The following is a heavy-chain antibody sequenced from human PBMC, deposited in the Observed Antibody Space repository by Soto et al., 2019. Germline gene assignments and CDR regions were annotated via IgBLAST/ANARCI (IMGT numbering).Heavy chain of an antibody. V-gene: IGHV3-33*01. CDR1: GFTFSSYG. D-gene: IGHD6-19*01. Sequence: QVQLVESGGGVVQPGRSLRLSCAASGFTFSSYGMHWVRQAPGKGLEWVAVIWYDGSNKYYADSVKGRFTISRDNSKNALYLQMNSLIAEDTAVYYCARERRAVAGTGWFDPWGQGTLVTVSS. J-gene: IGHJ5*02. CDR3: ARERRAVAGTGWFDP. CDR2: IWYDGSNK.